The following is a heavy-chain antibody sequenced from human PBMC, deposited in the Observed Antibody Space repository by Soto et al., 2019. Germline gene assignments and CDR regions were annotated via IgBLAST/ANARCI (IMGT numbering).Heavy chain of an antibody. CDR1: GGSISSYY. Sequence: QVQLQESGPGLVKPSETLSLTCTVSGGSISSYYWSWIRQPAGKGLEWIGRIYTSGSTNYNPSLKRRVTMSVDTSKNQFSLKLSSVTAADTAVYYCARAGGYYYGSGSSNRNYYYYGMDVWGQGTTVTVSS. J-gene: IGHJ6*02. CDR3: ARAGGYYYGSGSSNRNYYYYGMDV. V-gene: IGHV4-4*07. D-gene: IGHD3-10*01. CDR2: IYTSGST.